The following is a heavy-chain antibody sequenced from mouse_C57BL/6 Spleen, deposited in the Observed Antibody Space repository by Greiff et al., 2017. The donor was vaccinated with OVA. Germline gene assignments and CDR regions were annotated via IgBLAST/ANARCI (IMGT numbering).Heavy chain of an antibody. D-gene: IGHD2-4*01. V-gene: IGHV5-6*01. CDR1: GFTFSSYG. CDR3: ARPYDYRGYFDV. J-gene: IGHJ1*03. CDR2: ISSGGSYN. Sequence: EVKLVESGGDLVKPGGSLKLSCAASGFTFSSYGLSWVRPTPDKRLEWVATISSGGSYNYYPDSVKGRFTISRYNAKNTLYLQMSSLKSEDTAMYYCARPYDYRGYFDVWGTGTTVTVSS.